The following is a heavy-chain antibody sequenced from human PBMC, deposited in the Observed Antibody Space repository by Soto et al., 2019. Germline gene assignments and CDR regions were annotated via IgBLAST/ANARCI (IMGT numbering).Heavy chain of an antibody. V-gene: IGHV3-23*01. CDR2: ISGNGIAK. CDR1: GFILSAHA. D-gene: IGHD3-10*01. CDR3: ARDAISMVRGTNNWFDP. J-gene: IGHJ5*02. Sequence: EVQLLESGGGLVQPGGSLSLSCEASGFILSAHAMSWVRQAQGKGLGWVSAISGNGIAKYYADSVEGRFTISRDNSKNTLYLQMNRLRADDTAVYYCARDAISMVRGTNNWFDPWGQGTLVTVSS.